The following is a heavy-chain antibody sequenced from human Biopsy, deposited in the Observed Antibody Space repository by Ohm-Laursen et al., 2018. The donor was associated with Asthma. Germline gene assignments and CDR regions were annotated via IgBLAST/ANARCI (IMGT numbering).Heavy chain of an antibody. CDR3: ARGDSSGWSHYYFDY. CDR2: LYSGGTS. Sequence: SLRLSCAASGFTVSRAPLFWVRPAPGHGLEWVSVLYSGGTSHTADSVRGRFTISRDFSKNTLHLQMHSLRVEDTAVYYCARGDSSGWSHYYFDYWGQGTLVTVSS. CDR1: GFTVSRAP. D-gene: IGHD6-19*01. V-gene: IGHV3-53*01. J-gene: IGHJ4*02.